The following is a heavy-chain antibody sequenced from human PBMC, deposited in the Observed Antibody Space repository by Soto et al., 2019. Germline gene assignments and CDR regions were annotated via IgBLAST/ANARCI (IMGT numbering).Heavy chain of an antibody. CDR2: IKQDGSEK. J-gene: IGHJ4*02. D-gene: IGHD4-17*01. Sequence: PGGSLRLSCAASGFTFSSYWMSLVRQAPGKGLEWVANIKQDGSEKYYVDSVKGRFTISRDNAKNSLYLQMNSLRAEDTAVYYCARDRSSIYGDYATDYWGQGTLVTVSS. V-gene: IGHV3-7*05. CDR1: GFTFSSYW. CDR3: ARDRSSIYGDYATDY.